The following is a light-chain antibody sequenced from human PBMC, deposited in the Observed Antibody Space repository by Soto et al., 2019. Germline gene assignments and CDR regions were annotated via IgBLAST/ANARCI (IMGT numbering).Light chain of an antibody. J-gene: IGKJ4*01. CDR2: DAS. V-gene: IGKV3-11*01. CDR1: QSVNNQ. CDR3: QHRRNWPLT. Sequence: PGETATLSCRASQSVNNQLALYQQKPGQAPRLLIYDASTRATGIPARISGSGSGADFTLTISSLEPEDFAVYYCQHRRNWPLTFGGGTKVEIK.